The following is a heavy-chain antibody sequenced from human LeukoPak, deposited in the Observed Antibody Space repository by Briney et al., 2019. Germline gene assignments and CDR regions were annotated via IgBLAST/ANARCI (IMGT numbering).Heavy chain of an antibody. CDR2: IKQDGSES. Sequence: GGSLTLSCAASGFPFSNYWMNWVRQTPGRGPEWVANIKQDGSESFYVDSVKGRFTLSRDNAKNSLYLQMNSLRAEDTAVYYCARGADNAFDMWGQGSMVTVSS. CDR3: ARGADNAFDM. J-gene: IGHJ3*02. V-gene: IGHV3-7*01. CDR1: GFPFSNYW. D-gene: IGHD6-19*01.